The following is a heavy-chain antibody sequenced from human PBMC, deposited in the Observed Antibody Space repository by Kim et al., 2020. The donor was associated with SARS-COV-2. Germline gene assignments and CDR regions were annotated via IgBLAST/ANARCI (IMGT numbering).Heavy chain of an antibody. J-gene: IGHJ4*02. D-gene: IGHD4-4*01. V-gene: IGHV4-34*01. Sequence: NHHPSLKSRVTISVDTSKNQFSLKLSSVTAADTAVYYCARGYSNYVPLDYWGQGTLVTVSS. CDR3: ARGYSNYVPLDY.